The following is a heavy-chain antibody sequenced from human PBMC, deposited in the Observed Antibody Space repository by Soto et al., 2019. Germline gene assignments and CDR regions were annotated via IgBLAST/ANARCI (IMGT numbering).Heavy chain of an antibody. CDR3: ARDGTFDI. CDR1: GYTFTKYF. Sequence: QVQLVQSGAEVKKPGASVKVSCQASGYTFTKYFIQWIRQGPGQDLEWVGLINPAGGTTSYAQKAQGRVTRTRDTSTRTVFMEMSSLRSDDTGVDFCARDGTFDIWGQGTLVTVSS. V-gene: IGHV1-46*01. CDR2: INPAGGTT. D-gene: IGHD1-7*01. J-gene: IGHJ4*02.